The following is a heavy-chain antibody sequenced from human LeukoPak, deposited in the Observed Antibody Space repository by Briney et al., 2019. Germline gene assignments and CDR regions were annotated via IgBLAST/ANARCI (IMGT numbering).Heavy chain of an antibody. CDR1: GFTFSSYG. Sequence: PGGSLRLSCAASGFTFSSYGMHWVRQAPGKGLEWVAVISYDGSNKYYADSVKGRFTISRDNSKNTLYLQMNSLRAEDTAVYYCARGRGYSYGCPLDYWGQGTLVTVSS. CDR3: ARGRGYSYGCPLDY. CDR2: ISYDGSNK. V-gene: IGHV3-30*03. D-gene: IGHD5-18*01. J-gene: IGHJ4*02.